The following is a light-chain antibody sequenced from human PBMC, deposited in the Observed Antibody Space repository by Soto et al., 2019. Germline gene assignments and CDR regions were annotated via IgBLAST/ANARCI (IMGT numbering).Light chain of an antibody. CDR3: KSYDSSLSGWGWV. J-gene: IGLJ3*02. V-gene: IGLV1-40*01. Sequence: QSSLTQPPSVYVAPGQMVTISCTGSSSNIGAGYDVHWYQQLPGTAPKLLIYGNSNRPSGVPDRFSGSKSGTSASLAITGLQAEDEADYYCKSYDSSLSGWGWVFGGGTKVTVL. CDR1: SSNIGAGYD. CDR2: GNS.